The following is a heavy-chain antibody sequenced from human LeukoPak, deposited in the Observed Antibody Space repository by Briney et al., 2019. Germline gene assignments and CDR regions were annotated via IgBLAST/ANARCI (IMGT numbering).Heavy chain of an antibody. Sequence: GGSLRLSCAVSGFAFGSEAMSWVRQSPARGLEWVASISPGGGTTYYADNVRGRFTISRDNSNNTLHVQMNSLRAEDTAVYYCARGSLTAGYWGQGTLVTVSS. V-gene: IGHV3-23*01. J-gene: IGHJ4*02. D-gene: IGHD1-20*01. CDR3: ARGSLTAGY. CDR1: GFAFGSEA. CDR2: ISPGGGTT.